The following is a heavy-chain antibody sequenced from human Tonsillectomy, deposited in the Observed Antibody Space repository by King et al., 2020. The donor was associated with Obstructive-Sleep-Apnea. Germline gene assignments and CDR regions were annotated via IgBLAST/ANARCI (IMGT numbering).Heavy chain of an antibody. CDR2: IWYDGSNK. V-gene: IGHV3-33*06. J-gene: IGHJ5*02. D-gene: IGHD2-2*01. Sequence: VQLVESGGGVVQPGRSLRLSCAASGFTFSSYGMHWVRQAPGKGLEWVAVIWYDGSNKYYADSVKGRFTISRDNSKNTLYLQMNSLRAEDTAEYYCAKDRPCSSPSCYSNWFDPWGQGTLVTVSS. CDR1: GFTFSSYG. CDR3: AKDRPCSSPSCYSNWFDP.